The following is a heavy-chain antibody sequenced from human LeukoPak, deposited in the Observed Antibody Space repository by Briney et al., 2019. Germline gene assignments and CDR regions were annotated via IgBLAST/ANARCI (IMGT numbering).Heavy chain of an antibody. CDR1: GYTFTSYD. J-gene: IGHJ6*02. CDR3: ARGAKAPNYDFWSGPYYYYGMDV. CDR2: MNPNSGNT. D-gene: IGHD3-3*01. Sequence: ASVKVSCKASGYTFTSYDINWVRQATGQGLEWMGWMNPNSGNTGYAQKFQGRVTMTSNTSISTAYMELSSLRSEDTAVYYCARGAKAPNYDFWSGPYYYYGMDVWGQGTTVTVSS. V-gene: IGHV1-8*01.